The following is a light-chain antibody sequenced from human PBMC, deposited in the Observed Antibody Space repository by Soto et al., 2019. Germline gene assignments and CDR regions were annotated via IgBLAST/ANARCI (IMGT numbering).Light chain of an antibody. V-gene: IGLV2-14*01. J-gene: IGLJ2*01. CDR3: SAYRRGIIV. CDR1: NNDVGGHMY. CDR2: ETD. Sequence: QSVLTQPASVSGSPGQSITISCTGTNNDVGGHMYVSWYQHQAGEVPKLIFYETDARPSGVSHRFSGSKSGNTASLTISGLQAEDEATYYCSAYRRGIIVFGGGTKLTVL.